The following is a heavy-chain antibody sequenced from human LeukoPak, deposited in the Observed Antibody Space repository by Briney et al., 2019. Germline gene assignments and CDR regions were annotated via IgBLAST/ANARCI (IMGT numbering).Heavy chain of an antibody. CDR3: ARISSVWVKDFYYYMDV. J-gene: IGHJ6*03. D-gene: IGHD1-26*01. CDR1: GGSISSYY. Sequence: SETLSLTCTVSGGSISSYYWSWIRQPPGKGLEWIGYIYYSGSTNYNPSLKSRVTISVDTSKNQFSLKLTSVTAADTAVYYCARISSVWVKDFYYYMDVWGKGTTVTVSS. CDR2: IYYSGST. V-gene: IGHV4-59*12.